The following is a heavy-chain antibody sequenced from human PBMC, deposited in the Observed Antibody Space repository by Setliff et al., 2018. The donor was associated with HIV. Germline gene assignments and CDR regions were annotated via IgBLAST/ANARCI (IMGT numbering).Heavy chain of an antibody. J-gene: IGHJ6*03. V-gene: IGHV4-39*01. CDR2: IHYSGST. Sequence: KTSETLSLTCTFYGGFIKNSNYYWGWIRQPPGKGLVWFGNIHYSGSTYYNPSLKSRVTISVSTSKNQFSLKLSSATGADRAVYYCARHRDPPGSSWIYYSSYMDVWGKGTTVTVSS. CDR3: ARHRDPPGSSWIYYSSYMDV. CDR1: GGFIKNSNYY. D-gene: IGHD6-13*01.